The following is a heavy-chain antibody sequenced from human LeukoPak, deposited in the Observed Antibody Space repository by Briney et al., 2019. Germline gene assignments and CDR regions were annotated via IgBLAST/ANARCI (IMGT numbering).Heavy chain of an antibody. D-gene: IGHD5-18*01. CDR1: GGTFSSYA. CDR3: ARVNVEYSYGPPYYYYYMDV. CDR2: IIPIFGTA. Sequence: SVKVSCKASGGTFSSYAISWVRQAPGQGREGMGGIIPIFGTATYAQKFQGRFTITTDESTSTAYMELSSLRSEDTAVYYCARVNVEYSYGPPYYYYYMDVWGKGTTVTVSS. J-gene: IGHJ6*03. V-gene: IGHV1-69*05.